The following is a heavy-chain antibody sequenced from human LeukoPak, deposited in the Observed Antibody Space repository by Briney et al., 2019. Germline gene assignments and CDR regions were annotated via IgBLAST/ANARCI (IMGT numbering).Heavy chain of an antibody. CDR1: GGTFSSYA. J-gene: IGHJ4*02. V-gene: IGHV1-69*04. D-gene: IGHD3-22*01. CDR3: ARDLYYYDSSGYYY. CDR2: IIPILGIA. Sequence: SVKVSCKASGGTFSSYAISWVRQAPGQGLEWMGRIIPILGIANYAQKFQGRVTITADKSTSTAYMELSSLRSEDTAVYYCARDLYYYDSSGYYYWGRGTLVTVSS.